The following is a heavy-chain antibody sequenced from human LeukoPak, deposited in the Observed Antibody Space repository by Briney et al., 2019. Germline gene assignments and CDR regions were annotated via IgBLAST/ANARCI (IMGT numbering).Heavy chain of an antibody. D-gene: IGHD2-21*01. CDR2: INHSGST. CDR1: GGSFSGYY. J-gene: IGHJ6*03. V-gene: IGHV4-34*01. Sequence: SETLSLTCAVYGGSFSGYYWSWIRQPPGKGLEWIGEINHSGSTNYNPSLKSRVTISVDTSKNQFSLKLSSVTAADTAVFYCARHIGGRYYYYYMDVWGKGTTVTISS. CDR3: ARHIGGRYYYYYMDV.